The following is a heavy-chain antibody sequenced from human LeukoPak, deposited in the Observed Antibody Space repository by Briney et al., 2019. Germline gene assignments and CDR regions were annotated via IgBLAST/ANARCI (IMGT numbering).Heavy chain of an antibody. CDR1: GGSFSGYY. Sequence: PSETLSLTCAASGGSFSGYYWSWIRQPPGKGLEWIGEINHSGSTNYNQSLKSRLTRSVDTSKNQFSLKLSSVTAADTAVHYCARVTVAMIVGVYVLDYWGQGTLVTVSS. CDR2: INHSGST. CDR3: ARVTVAMIVGVYVLDY. V-gene: IGHV4-34*01. J-gene: IGHJ4*02. D-gene: IGHD3-22*01.